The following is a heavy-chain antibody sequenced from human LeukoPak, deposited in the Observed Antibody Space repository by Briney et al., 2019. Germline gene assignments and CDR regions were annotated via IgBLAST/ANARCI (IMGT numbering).Heavy chain of an antibody. J-gene: IGHJ3*02. V-gene: IGHV1-46*01. CDR2: INPSGGST. CDR1: GYTFTSYY. Sequence: GASVKVSCKASGYTFTSYYMHWVRQAPGQGLEWMGIINPSGGSTSYAQKFQGRVTMTRDMSTSTVYMELSSLRSEDTAVYYCARDRRADDSSGSPDAFDIWGQGTMVTVSS. D-gene: IGHD3-22*01. CDR3: ARDRRADDSSGSPDAFDI.